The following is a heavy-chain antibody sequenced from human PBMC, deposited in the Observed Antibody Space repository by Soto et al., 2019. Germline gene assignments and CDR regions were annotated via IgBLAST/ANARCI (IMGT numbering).Heavy chain of an antibody. CDR3: ARAIKRWEVNYYFDF. Sequence: QVVLLQSGAEVKEPGSSVRVSCQVSGSTFNNFAFSWVRQAPGHGPEWMGGIVVDSNTAEYSQRFQDRVNITADTSTDSPYMEVGSLTFEDTAVYYCARAIKRWEVNYYFDFWGQGTLVTVSS. J-gene: IGHJ4*02. CDR2: IVVDSNTA. V-gene: IGHV1-69*06. D-gene: IGHD1-26*01. CDR1: GSTFNNFA.